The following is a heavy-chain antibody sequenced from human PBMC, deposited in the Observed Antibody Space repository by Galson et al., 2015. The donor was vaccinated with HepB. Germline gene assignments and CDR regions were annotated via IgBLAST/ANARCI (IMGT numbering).Heavy chain of an antibody. CDR1: GFTFSSYS. J-gene: IGHJ4*02. CDR2: ISSSSSNI. V-gene: IGHV3-21*01. D-gene: IGHD3-22*01. Sequence: SLRLSCAASGFTFSSYSMNWVRQAPGKGLEWVSAISSSSSNIYYADSVKGRFTISRDNAKNSLYLQMNSLRAEDTAVYYCAREIDTYYYDSSGYYGLGYWGQGTLVTVSS. CDR3: AREIDTYYYDSSGYYGLGY.